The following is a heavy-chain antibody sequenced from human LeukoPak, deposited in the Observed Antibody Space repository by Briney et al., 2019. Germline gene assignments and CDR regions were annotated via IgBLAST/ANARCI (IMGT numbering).Heavy chain of an antibody. CDR1: GYSFSSYW. J-gene: IGHJ5*02. CDR2: IYPGDSDT. CDR3: ARRRAPPGVMTGPLNWFDP. Sequence: GESLKISCKGSGYSFSSYWIGWVRQMPGKGLEWMGIIYPGDSDTRYSPSFQGQVTISADKSISTAYLQWSSLKASDTAMYYCARRRAPPGVMTGPLNWFDPWGQGTLVTVSS. V-gene: IGHV5-51*01. D-gene: IGHD2-21*02.